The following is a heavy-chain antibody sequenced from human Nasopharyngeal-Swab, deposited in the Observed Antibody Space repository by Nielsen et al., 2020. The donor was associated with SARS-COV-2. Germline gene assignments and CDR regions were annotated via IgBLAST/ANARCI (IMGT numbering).Heavy chain of an antibody. Sequence: WIRQPPGKGLEWVSVISGSGGSTNYADSVQGRFTISRDNAKNTLSLQMNSLRDEDSAIYYCTRGGFSHSMDVWGQGTTVTVSS. CDR2: ISGSGGST. V-gene: IGHV3-23*01. J-gene: IGHJ6*02. D-gene: IGHD3-10*01. CDR3: TRGGFSHSMDV.